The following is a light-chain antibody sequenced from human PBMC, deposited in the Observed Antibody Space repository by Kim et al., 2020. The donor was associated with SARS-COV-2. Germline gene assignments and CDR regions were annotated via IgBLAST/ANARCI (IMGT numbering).Light chain of an antibody. CDR3: CSYAGSSTVV. Sequence: GQSITISCPGTSSDVGNYNLVSWYQQHPDKAPKLMIYEVTKRPSGVSNRFSGSKSGNTASLTISGLQAEDEADYYCCSYAGSSTVVFGGGTQLTVL. J-gene: IGLJ2*01. CDR2: EVT. V-gene: IGLV2-23*02. CDR1: SSDVGNYNL.